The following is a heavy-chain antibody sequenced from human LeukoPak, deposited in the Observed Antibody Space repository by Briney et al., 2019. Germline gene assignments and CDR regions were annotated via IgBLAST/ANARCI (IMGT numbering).Heavy chain of an antibody. V-gene: IGHV3-21*01. CDR3: ARSQVLGTFDH. J-gene: IGHJ4*02. CDR1: GFTFTSYS. CDR2: ITSTSSYI. Sequence: NPGGSLRLSCAASGFTFTSYSMNWVRQAPGKGLEWVSSITSTSSYIYYADSVKGRFAISRDNAKNSLYLQMNSLRAEDTAVYFCARSQVLGTFDHWGQGTLLTVSS. D-gene: IGHD1/OR15-1a*01.